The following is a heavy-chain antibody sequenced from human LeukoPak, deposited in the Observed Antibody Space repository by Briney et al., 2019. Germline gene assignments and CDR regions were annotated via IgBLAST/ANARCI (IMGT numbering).Heavy chain of an antibody. CDR3: AKHRFGEFSNWFDP. D-gene: IGHD3-10*01. CDR1: GFNIRDHY. J-gene: IGHJ5*02. CDR2: LSGALNII. Sequence: GGSLRLSCAASGFNIRDHYMGWIRQAPGKGLEWVSYLSGALNIIYYADSVKGRFTISRDNSKNTLYLQMNSLRAEDTAVYYCAKHRFGEFSNWFDPWGQGTLVTVSS. V-gene: IGHV3-11*01.